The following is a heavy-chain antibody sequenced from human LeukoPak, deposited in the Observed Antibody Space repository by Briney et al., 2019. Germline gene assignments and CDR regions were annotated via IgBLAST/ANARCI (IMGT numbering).Heavy chain of an antibody. D-gene: IGHD3-22*01. CDR1: GFTFSTYA. CDR3: AKRGGYESMAAFDY. Sequence: GGSLRLSCAASGFTFSTYAMSWVRQAPGKGLEWVSAISPGGTDTYYANSVKGRFTISRDNSKNTLFLRMNSLRAEDTAVYYCAKRGGYESMAAFDYWGQGTLVTVSS. CDR2: ISPGGTDT. J-gene: IGHJ4*02. V-gene: IGHV3-23*01.